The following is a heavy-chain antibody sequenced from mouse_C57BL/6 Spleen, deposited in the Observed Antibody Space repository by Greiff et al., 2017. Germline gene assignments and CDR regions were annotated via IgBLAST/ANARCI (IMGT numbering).Heavy chain of an antibody. CDR2: IDPNSGGT. J-gene: IGHJ1*03. CDR3: AREALDGYYWCFDV. V-gene: IGHV1-72*01. D-gene: IGHD2-3*01. CDR1: GYTFTSYW. Sequence: QVQLQQPGAELVKPGASVKLSCKASGYTFTSYWMHWVKQRPGRGLEWIGRIDPNSGGTTYNEKFKSKATLTVDKPSSTAYMQLSSLTSEDSAVYYCAREALDGYYWCFDVWGTGTTVTVSA.